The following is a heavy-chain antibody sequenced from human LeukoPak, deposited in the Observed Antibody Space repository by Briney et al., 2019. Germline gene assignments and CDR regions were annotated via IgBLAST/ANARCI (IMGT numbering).Heavy chain of an antibody. CDR2: IYYSGST. CDR3: ARGLGYCSGGSCTKVRWFDP. D-gene: IGHD2-15*01. V-gene: IGHV4-39*07. J-gene: IGHJ5*02. CDR1: GGSISSSSYY. Sequence: SETLSLTCTVSGGSISSSSYYWGWIRQPPGKGLEWIGSIYYSGSTYYNPSLKSRVTISVDTSKNQFSLKLSSVTAADTAVYYCARGLGYCSGGSCTKVRWFDPWGQGTLVTVSS.